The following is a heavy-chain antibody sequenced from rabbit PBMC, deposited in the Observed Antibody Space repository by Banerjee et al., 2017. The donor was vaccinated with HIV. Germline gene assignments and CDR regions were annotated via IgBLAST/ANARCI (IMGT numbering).Heavy chain of an antibody. V-gene: IGHV1S43*01. J-gene: IGHJ4*01. CDR3: ARGDTGSRHSPFNL. Sequence: QSLEESGGDLVKPGASLTLTCTASGFSFSSGYDMCWVRQAPGKGLELIACIYTGSDGTWYASWVNGRFTITRSTSLNTVTLQMTSLTAADTATYFCARGDTGSRHSPFNLWGPGTLVTVS. CDR1: GFSFSSGYD. CDR2: IYTGSDGT. D-gene: IGHD1-1*01.